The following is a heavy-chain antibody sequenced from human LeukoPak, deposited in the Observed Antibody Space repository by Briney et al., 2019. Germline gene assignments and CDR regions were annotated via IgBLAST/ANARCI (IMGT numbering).Heavy chain of an antibody. V-gene: IGHV3-23*01. D-gene: IGHD3-9*01. Sequence: GGSLRLSCAASGFSFSSYAMTWARQAPVKGLEWVSAISGDGTRTYYADSVKGRFTISRDNAKNSLYLQMNTLRAEDTAVYYCARGLQGYYDSLTGYYRGRYYFDYWGQGTLVTVSS. J-gene: IGHJ4*02. CDR2: ISGDGTRT. CDR1: GFSFSSYA. CDR3: ARGLQGYYDSLTGYYRGRYYFDY.